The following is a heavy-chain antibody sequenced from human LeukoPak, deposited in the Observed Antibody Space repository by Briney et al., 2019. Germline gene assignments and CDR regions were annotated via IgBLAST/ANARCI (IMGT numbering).Heavy chain of an antibody. CDR3: ARVFRSRNENYDFDY. V-gene: IGHV1-2*02. CDR1: GYTFTGYY. D-gene: IGHD3-3*01. CDR2: INPNSGGT. Sequence: ASVKVSCKASGYTFTGYYMHWVRQAPGQGLEWMGWINPNSGGTNYAQKFQGRVTMTRDTSISTAYMELSRLRSDDTAVYYCARVFRSRNENYDFDYWGQGTLVTVSS. J-gene: IGHJ4*02.